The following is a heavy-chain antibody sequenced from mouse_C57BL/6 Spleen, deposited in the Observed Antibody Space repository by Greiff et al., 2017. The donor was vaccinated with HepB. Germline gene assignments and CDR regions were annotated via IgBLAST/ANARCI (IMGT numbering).Heavy chain of an antibody. J-gene: IGHJ4*01. D-gene: IGHD2-3*01. Sequence: VQLQQPGAELVKPGASVKLSCKASGYTFTSYWMQWVKQRPGQGLEWIGEIDPSDSYTNYNQKFKGKATLTVDTSSSTAYMQLSSLTSEDSAVYYCARGGLDGYYGDAMDYWGQGTSVTVSS. CDR2: IDPSDSYT. CDR3: ARGGLDGYYGDAMDY. V-gene: IGHV1-50*01. CDR1: GYTFTSYW.